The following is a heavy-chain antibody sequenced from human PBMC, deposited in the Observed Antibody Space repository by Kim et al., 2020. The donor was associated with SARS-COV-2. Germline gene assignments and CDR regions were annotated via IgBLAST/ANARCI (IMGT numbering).Heavy chain of an antibody. J-gene: IGHJ3*02. CDR3: GGNDYGGKGAFDI. CDR2: IYYSGST. D-gene: IGHD4-17*01. CDR1: GGSISSSSYY. Sequence: SETLSLTCTASGGSISSSSYYWGWIRQPPGKGLEWIGSIYYSGSTYYNPSLKSRVTISVDTSKNQFSLKLSSVTAADTAVYYCGGNDYGGKGAFDIWGQGTMVTVSS. V-gene: IGHV4-39*01.